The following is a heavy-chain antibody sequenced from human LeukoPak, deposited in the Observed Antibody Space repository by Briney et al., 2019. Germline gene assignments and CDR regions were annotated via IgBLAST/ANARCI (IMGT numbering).Heavy chain of an antibody. CDR3: AKDRLGSWSGYYFGLFEY. V-gene: IGHV3-30-3*01. D-gene: IGHD3-3*01. CDR2: ISYDGSNK. CDR1: GFTFSSYA. J-gene: IGHJ4*02. Sequence: GGSLRLSCAASGFTFSSYAMHWVRQAPGKGLEWVAVISYDGSNKYYADSVKGRFTISRDNSKNTLYLQMNSLRAEDTAVYYCAKDRLGSWSGYYFGLFEYWGQGALVTVSS.